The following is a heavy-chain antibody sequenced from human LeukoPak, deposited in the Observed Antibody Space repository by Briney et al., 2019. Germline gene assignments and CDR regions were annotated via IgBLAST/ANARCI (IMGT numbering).Heavy chain of an antibody. D-gene: IGHD3-10*01. J-gene: IGHJ4*02. V-gene: IGHV3-23*01. CDR3: AKDRISYTTSPGELSH. CDR1: GFIFNTYA. CDR2: IRGSGEST. Sequence: GSLRLSCAASGFIFNTYAMSWVRQAPGRGLEWVSTIRGSGESTHYADSVQGRFTISRDNSLYTVYLQMDSLRGDDTAVYYCAKDRISYTTSPGELSHWGQGTLVIVSS.